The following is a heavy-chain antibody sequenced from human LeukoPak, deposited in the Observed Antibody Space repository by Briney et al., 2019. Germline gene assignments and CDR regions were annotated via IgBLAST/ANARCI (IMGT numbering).Heavy chain of an antibody. J-gene: IGHJ4*02. Sequence: SETLSLTCTVSGGSISSSNYYWGWIRQPPGKGLEWIGNIYYSGSTYYNPSLKSRVTISVDTSKNQFSLKLSSVTAADTAVYYCARAHSSGRTFDYWGQGTLVTVSS. V-gene: IGHV4-39*07. CDR1: GGSISSSNYY. CDR2: IYYSGST. D-gene: IGHD3-22*01. CDR3: ARAHSSGRTFDY.